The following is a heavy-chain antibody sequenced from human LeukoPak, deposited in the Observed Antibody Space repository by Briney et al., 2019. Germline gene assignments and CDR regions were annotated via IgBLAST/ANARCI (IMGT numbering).Heavy chain of an antibody. J-gene: IGHJ5*02. Sequence: PSETLSLTCTVSGGSISSYYWSWIRQPAGKGLEWIGRIYTSGSTNYNPSLKSRVTISVDKSKNQFSLKLSSVTAADTAVYYCARASIVVVVAATPDWFDPWGQGTLVTVSS. V-gene: IGHV4-4*07. CDR2: IYTSGST. D-gene: IGHD2-15*01. CDR1: GGSISSYY. CDR3: ARASIVVVVAATPDWFDP.